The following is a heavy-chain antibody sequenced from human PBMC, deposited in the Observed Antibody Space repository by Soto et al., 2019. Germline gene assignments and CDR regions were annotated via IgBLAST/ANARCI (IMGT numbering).Heavy chain of an antibody. D-gene: IGHD6-19*01. CDR3: TPLALKYNSDWYPFSD. CDR1: GFTFSNVW. V-gene: IGHV3-15*07. Sequence: EVQLVECGGGLVKPGGSLRLSCAGSGFTFSNVWMNWVRQAPGKGLEWVGRIKSETDGGTIDYAAPVKGRFTISRDDSNNTLSLQMNSLKTEDTATYYCTPLALKYNSDWYPFSDWGQGTRVTVSS. CDR2: IKSETDGGTI. J-gene: IGHJ4*02.